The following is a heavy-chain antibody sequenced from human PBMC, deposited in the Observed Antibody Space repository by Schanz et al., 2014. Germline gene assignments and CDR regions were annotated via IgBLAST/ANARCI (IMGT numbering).Heavy chain of an antibody. CDR1: GFTFSSYG. Sequence: LVESGGGVVQPGRSLSLSCAASGFTFSSYGMHWVRQVPGKGLEWVAVVCYDGSKKYYADSVKVRFTTSRDNSKNTMYLQMNSLRAEDTAVYYCVKDLQRELLRDDHYYGMDVWGQGTTVTVSS. J-gene: IGHJ6*02. CDR2: VCYDGSKK. CDR3: VKDLQRELLRDDHYYGMDV. D-gene: IGHD1-26*01. V-gene: IGHV3-33*06.